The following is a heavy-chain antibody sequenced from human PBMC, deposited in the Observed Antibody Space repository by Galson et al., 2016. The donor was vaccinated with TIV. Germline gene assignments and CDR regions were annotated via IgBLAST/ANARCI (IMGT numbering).Heavy chain of an antibody. V-gene: IGHV1-69*13. CDR1: GGTFSSYV. CDR2: IIPMFGTA. CDR3: ASDRNTAFDTYHYYYGMDV. Sequence: SVKVSCKASGGTFSSYVIKWVRQAPGQGLEWMGEIIPMFGTANYAQKFQGRVTITADESTSTAYMELSSLRSEDTAVYYCASDRNTAFDTYHYYYGMDVWGQGTTVTVSS. D-gene: IGHD5-18*01. J-gene: IGHJ6*02.